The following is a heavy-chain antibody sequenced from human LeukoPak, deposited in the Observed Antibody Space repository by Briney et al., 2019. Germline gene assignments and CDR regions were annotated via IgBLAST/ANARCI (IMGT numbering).Heavy chain of an antibody. Sequence: GESLKLYCKGSGYSFPSYWIGWVRQMPGQGLEWMGIIYPGDSDTSYSQSFQRQVTISADKSISTAYLQWSSLKASDTAMYYCARLDYDYVWGSYRFVDYWGQGTLVTVSS. CDR3: ARLDYDYVWGSYRFVDY. CDR2: IYPGDSDT. CDR1: GYSFPSYW. D-gene: IGHD3-16*02. V-gene: IGHV5-51*01. J-gene: IGHJ4*02.